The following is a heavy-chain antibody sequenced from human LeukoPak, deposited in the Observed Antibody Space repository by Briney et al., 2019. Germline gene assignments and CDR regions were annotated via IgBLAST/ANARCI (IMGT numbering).Heavy chain of an antibody. CDR2: IGSSSISI. CDR3: AREKAEDFDY. D-gene: IGHD1-14*01. V-gene: IGHV3-21*01. J-gene: IGHJ4*02. CDR1: GFTFSSYS. Sequence: PGGSLRLSCAASGFTFSSYSMNWVRQAPGMGLEWVSSIGSSSISIYYADSVKGRFTTSRDNAKSSLYLQMNSLRPDDTAVYFCAREKAEDFDYWGQGTLVTVSS.